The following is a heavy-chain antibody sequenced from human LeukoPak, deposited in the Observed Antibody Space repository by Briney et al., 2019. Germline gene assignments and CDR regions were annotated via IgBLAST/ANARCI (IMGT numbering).Heavy chain of an antibody. Sequence: PSETLSPTCTVSGDSVSSGSYYWCWIRQPPGKGLEWIGYIYYSGSTNYNPSLKSRVTISVDTSKNQFSLKLSSVTAADTAVYYCERASGSYYYWGQGTLVTVSS. CDR1: GDSVSSGSYY. CDR2: IYYSGST. CDR3: ERASGSYYY. J-gene: IGHJ4*02. V-gene: IGHV4-61*01. D-gene: IGHD1-26*01.